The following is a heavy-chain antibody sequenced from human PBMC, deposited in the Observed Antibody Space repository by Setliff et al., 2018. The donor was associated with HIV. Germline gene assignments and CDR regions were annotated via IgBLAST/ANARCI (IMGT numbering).Heavy chain of an antibody. CDR2: FYKSGST. J-gene: IGHJ4*02. CDR1: GGSLSGYH. CDR3: ARGITALPLRHFDS. V-gene: IGHV4-59*12. D-gene: IGHD1-20*01. Sequence: SETLSLTCSVSGGSLSGYHWSWIRQPPGKGLEWIGYFYKSGSTNSGPSFKSRVSMSIDTSKKQLSLKLASVTAADTAFYYCARGITALPLRHFDSWGQGTLVTVSS.